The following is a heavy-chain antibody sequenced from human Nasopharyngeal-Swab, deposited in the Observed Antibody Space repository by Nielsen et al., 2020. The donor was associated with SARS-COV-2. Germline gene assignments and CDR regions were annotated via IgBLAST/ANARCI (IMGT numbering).Heavy chain of an antibody. Sequence: ASVKVSCKASGYTFTSYYMHWVRQAPGQGLEWMGIINPSGGSTSYAQKFQGRVTITADESTSTAYMELSSLRSEDTAVYYCARDPGSWYDTNEVQINSGEDNWFDPWGQGTLVTVSS. CDR3: ARDPGSWYDTNEVQINSGEDNWFDP. V-gene: IGHV1-46*01. J-gene: IGHJ5*02. D-gene: IGHD6-13*01. CDR2: INPSGGST. CDR1: GYTFTSYY.